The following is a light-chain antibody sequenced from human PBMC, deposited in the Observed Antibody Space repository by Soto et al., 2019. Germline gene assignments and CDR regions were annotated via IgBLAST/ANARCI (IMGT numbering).Light chain of an antibody. CDR2: DAS. CDR3: QQYNTYPFT. J-gene: IGKJ3*01. Sequence: DIQMTQSPSTLSASIGDRVTITCRASQSINNWLAWYQQRPGKAPKVLVYDASSLQSGVPSRFSGSGSGTEFTLPISCLQPDDFAPYYCQQYNTYPFTFGPGTKVDFK. CDR1: QSINNW. V-gene: IGKV1-5*01.